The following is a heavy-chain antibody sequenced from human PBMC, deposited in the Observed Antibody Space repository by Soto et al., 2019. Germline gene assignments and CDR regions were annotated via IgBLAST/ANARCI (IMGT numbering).Heavy chain of an antibody. V-gene: IGHV1-69*06. CDR1: GGTFSSYA. CDR2: IIPIFGTA. Sequence: SVKVSCKASGGTFSSYAISWVRQAPGQGLEWMGGIIPIFGTANYAQKFQGRVTITADKSTRTAYMELSSLRSEDTAVYYCAGGPPYSSSWTGYDYWGQGTLVTVSS. CDR3: AGGPPYSSSWTGYDY. D-gene: IGHD6-13*01. J-gene: IGHJ4*02.